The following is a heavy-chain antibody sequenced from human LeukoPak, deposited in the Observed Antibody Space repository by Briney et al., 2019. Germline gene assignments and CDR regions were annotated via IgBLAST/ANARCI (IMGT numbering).Heavy chain of an antibody. D-gene: IGHD6-25*01. CDR3: ARDAAVFDY. CDR2: INQDGGEK. CDR1: GFTFSTYW. J-gene: IGHJ4*02. V-gene: IGHV3-7*01. Sequence: GGSLRLSCTASGFTFSTYWMGWVRQAPGKGLEWVANINQDGGEKYYVDSLKGRFTISRDNAKNSLYLQMNSLRVEDTAVYYCARDAAVFDYWGQGTLVTVSS.